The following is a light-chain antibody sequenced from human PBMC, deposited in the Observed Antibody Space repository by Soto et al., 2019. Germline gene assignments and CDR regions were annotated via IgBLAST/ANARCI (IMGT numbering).Light chain of an antibody. Sequence: EIVLTQSPGTLSLSPGERATLSCRASQSISSSYLGWYQQKPGQGPRLLIYGASSRATGIPDRFSGVGSGTDFTLTISRLESEDFAVYYCQQYGGSPWTFGPGTKVDIK. CDR3: QQYGGSPWT. CDR1: QSISSSY. CDR2: GAS. J-gene: IGKJ1*01. V-gene: IGKV3-20*01.